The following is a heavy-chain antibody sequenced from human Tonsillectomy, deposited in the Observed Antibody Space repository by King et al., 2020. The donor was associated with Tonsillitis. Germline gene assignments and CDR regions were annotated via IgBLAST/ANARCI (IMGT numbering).Heavy chain of an antibody. CDR1: GFTFDDYA. CDR2: MSWDSSSV. D-gene: IGHD6-13*01. Sequence: VQLVESGGGLAQPGRSLRLSCAGSGFTFDDYAMHWVRQAPGKGLEWVSGMSWDSSSVAYADSVKGRFTTSRDNAKNSLYLQMNSLRADDTAFYFCASGRLSSSWYGDDFDYWGQGTLVTVSS. J-gene: IGHJ4*02. V-gene: IGHV3-9*01. CDR3: ASGRLSSSWYGDDFDY.